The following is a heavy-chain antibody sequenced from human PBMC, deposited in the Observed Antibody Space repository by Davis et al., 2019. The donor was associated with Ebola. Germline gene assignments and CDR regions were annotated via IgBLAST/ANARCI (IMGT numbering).Heavy chain of an antibody. D-gene: IGHD6-19*01. CDR2: INAGNGNT. V-gene: IGHV1-3*01. Sequence: ASVKVSCKASGYTFTSYAMHWVRQAPGQRLEWMGWINAGNGNTKYSQKFQGRVTITRDTSASTAYMELSSLRSDDTAVYYCARDDKVIAVAVDYWGQGTLVTVSS. J-gene: IGHJ4*02. CDR3: ARDDKVIAVAVDY. CDR1: GYTFTSYA.